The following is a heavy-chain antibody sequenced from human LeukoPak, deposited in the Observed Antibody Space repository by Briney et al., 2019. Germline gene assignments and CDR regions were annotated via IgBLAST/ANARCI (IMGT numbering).Heavy chain of an antibody. J-gene: IGHJ4*02. CDR1: GYTFSSYV. CDR3: AKEGFDS. V-gene: IGHV3-23*01. Sequence: GGSLRLCCAASGYTFSSYVMSWGRQAPGEGLGWVSSISNSGGSTYYADSVKGRFTISRDNSKNTLYLQMNSLRAEDTAVYYCAKEGFDSWGQGTLVTVSS. CDR2: ISNSGGST.